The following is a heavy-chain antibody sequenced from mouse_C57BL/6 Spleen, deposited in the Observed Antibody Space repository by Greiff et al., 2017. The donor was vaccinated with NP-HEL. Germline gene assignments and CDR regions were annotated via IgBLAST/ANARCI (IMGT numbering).Heavy chain of an antibody. CDR3: ARADYYGYYFDY. CDR1: GFTFSDYG. J-gene: IGHJ2*01. D-gene: IGHD1-1*01. Sequence: EVMLVESGGGLVKPGGSLKLSCAASGFTFSDYGMHWVRQAPEKGLEWVAYISSGSSTIYYADTVKGRFPISRDNAKNTLFLQMTSLRSEDTAMYYCARADYYGYYFDYWGQGTTLTVAS. CDR2: ISSGSSTI. V-gene: IGHV5-17*01.